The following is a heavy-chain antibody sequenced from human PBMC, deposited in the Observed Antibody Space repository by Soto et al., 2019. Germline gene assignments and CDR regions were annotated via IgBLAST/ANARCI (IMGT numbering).Heavy chain of an antibody. CDR1: GFTFDDYA. D-gene: IGHD2-2*01. CDR3: AKSSTGEGYYYYYMDV. V-gene: IGHV3-9*01. J-gene: IGHJ6*03. Sequence: GGSLRLSCAASGFTFDDYAMHWVRQAPGKGLEWVSGISWNSGSIGYADSVKGRFTISRDNAKNSLYLQMNSLRAEDTALYYCAKSSTGEGYYYYYMDVWGKGTTVTVSS. CDR2: ISWNSGSI.